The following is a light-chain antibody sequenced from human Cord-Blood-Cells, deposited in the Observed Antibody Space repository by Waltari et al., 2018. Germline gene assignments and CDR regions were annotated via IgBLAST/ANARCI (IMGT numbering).Light chain of an antibody. Sequence: NFMLPQPHSVSESPGKTVTISCTRSSGGIASNYVPWYQQRPGSSPTTVIYEDNQRPSGVPDRFSGSIDSSSNSASLTISGLKTEDEADYYCQSYDSSNHVVFGGGTKLTVL. J-gene: IGLJ2*01. V-gene: IGLV6-57*01. CDR1: SGGIASNY. CDR3: QSYDSSNHVV. CDR2: EDN.